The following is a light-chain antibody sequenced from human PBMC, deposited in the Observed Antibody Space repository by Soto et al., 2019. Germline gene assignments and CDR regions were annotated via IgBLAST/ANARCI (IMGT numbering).Light chain of an antibody. CDR2: AAS. CDR1: QGISTW. J-gene: IGKJ5*01. Sequence: DIQMTQSPSSVSASVGDRVTITCGASQGISTWLAWYQQNPGRAPKLLISAASSLQSGVPPRLSGSGYGTDFPIPISSMQNEDFATYYCQQANSLPITFGHGTRLEIK. V-gene: IGKV1-12*01. CDR3: QQANSLPIT.